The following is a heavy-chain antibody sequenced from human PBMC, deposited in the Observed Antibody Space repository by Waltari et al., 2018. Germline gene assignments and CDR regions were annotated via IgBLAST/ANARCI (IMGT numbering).Heavy chain of an antibody. Sequence: QVQLQESGPGLVKPSETLSLTCSVSGGSISSYYWSWIRQPPGKGQEWIAYIYYTGSTKYNPSLKRRVTMSADRSKNHVSRKLSSVPAADTAVYYCARIGGEGSGRVDVWGQGTTVTVSS. CDR2: IYYTGST. CDR3: ARIGGEGSGRVDV. J-gene: IGHJ6*02. D-gene: IGHD2-15*01. CDR1: GGSISSYY. V-gene: IGHV4-59*01.